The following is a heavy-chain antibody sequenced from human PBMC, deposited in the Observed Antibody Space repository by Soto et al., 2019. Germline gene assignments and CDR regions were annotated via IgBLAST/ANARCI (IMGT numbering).Heavy chain of an antibody. CDR2: IYYSGST. J-gene: IGHJ5*02. V-gene: IGHV4-59*12. CDR1: GGSISSYY. Sequence: PSETLSLTCTVSGGSISSYYWSWIRQPPGKGLEWIGYIYYSGSTNYNPSLKSRVTISVDTSKNQFSLKLSSVTAADTAVYYCARRNSGRWFDPWGQGTLVTVSS. CDR3: ARRNSGRWFDP. D-gene: IGHD3-10*01.